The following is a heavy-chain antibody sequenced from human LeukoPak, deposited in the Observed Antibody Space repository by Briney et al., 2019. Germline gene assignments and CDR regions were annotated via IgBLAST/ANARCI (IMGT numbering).Heavy chain of an antibody. CDR3: ARHGRTAMVTYYFDY. CDR2: VYYSGST. CDR1: GDSISTGGYY. V-gene: IGHV4-39*01. Sequence: SETLSLTCTVSGDSISTGGYYWYWIRQHPGKGLEWIGYVYYSGSTYYNPSLKSRVTISVDTSKNQFSLKLSSVTAADTAVYYCARHGRTAMVTYYFDYWGQGTLVTVSS. D-gene: IGHD5-18*01. J-gene: IGHJ4*02.